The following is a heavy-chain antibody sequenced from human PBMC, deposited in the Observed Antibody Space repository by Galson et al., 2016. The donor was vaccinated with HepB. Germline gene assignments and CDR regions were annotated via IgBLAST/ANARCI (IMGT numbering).Heavy chain of an antibody. CDR2: ISGYNGNT. J-gene: IGHJ4*02. CDR1: GYTFTSYG. D-gene: IGHD1-26*01. CDR3: AKEGGPTDRFDY. Sequence: SVKVSCKASGYTFTSYGISWVRQAPGQGLEWMGWISGYNGNTNYAQKLQGRVTMTTDTSTSTAYMELRSLRFDDTAVYYCAKEGGPTDRFDYWGQGTLGTVSS. V-gene: IGHV1-18*01.